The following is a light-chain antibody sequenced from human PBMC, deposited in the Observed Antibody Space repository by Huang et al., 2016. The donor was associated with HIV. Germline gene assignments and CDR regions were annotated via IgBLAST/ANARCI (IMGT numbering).Light chain of an antibody. CDR2: AAS. Sequence: DIHMTQSPSSLSSSVGDRVTITCRASQDIRNYLAWYQQKPGTAPKLLISAASTLQSGVPSRFSGSGSGTDFTLTIGSLQPEDVATYYCQKYNSAPYTFGQGTKLGIK. J-gene: IGKJ2*01. CDR3: QKYNSAPYT. CDR1: QDIRNY. V-gene: IGKV1-27*01.